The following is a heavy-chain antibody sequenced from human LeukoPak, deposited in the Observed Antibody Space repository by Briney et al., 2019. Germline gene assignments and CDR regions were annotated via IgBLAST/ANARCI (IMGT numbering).Heavy chain of an antibody. J-gene: IGHJ4*02. V-gene: IGHV1-2*02. CDR3: ARGLSGLFAGF. CDR1: GSTFTGSF. Sequence: GASVKVSCKASGSTFTGSFIHWVRQAPGQGLEWMGWINSNTGGTKFAQKFQGRVTMTRNTSISTAYMELSSLRSEDTAVYYCARGLSGLFAGFWGQGTLVTVSS. CDR2: INSNTGGT. D-gene: IGHD3-22*01.